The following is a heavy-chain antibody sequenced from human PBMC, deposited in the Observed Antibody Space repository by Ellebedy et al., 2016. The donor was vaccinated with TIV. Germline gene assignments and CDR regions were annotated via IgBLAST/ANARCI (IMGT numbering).Heavy chain of an antibody. CDR2: IYYSGST. Sequence: MPSETLSLTCAVYGGSFSSYYWSWIRQPPGKGLEWIGYIYYSGSTNYNPSLKSRVTISVDTSKNQLSLKLSSVTAADTAVYYCARGGYQTTLLSVWGQGTMVTVSS. V-gene: IGHV4-59*01. J-gene: IGHJ3*01. D-gene: IGHD4-11*01. CDR3: ARGGYQTTLLSV. CDR1: GGSFSSYY.